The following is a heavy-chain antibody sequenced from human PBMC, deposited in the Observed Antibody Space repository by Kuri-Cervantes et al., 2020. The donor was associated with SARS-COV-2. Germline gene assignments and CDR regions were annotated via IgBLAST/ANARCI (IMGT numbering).Heavy chain of an antibody. J-gene: IGHJ4*02. D-gene: IGHD6-13*01. CDR1: GGSISSYY. Sequence: SETLSLTCTVSGGSISSYYWSWIRQPPGKGLEWIGYIYYGGSTNYNPSLKSRVTISVDTSKNQFSLKLSSVTAADTAVYYCARSFSSWYPDYWGQGTLVTVSS. CDR2: IYYGGST. CDR3: ARSFSSWYPDY. V-gene: IGHV4-59*12.